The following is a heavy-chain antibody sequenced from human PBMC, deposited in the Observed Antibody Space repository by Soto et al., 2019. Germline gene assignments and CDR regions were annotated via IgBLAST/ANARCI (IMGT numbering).Heavy chain of an antibody. J-gene: IGHJ6*03. V-gene: IGHV3-30*18. CDR3: ANLEDYYGSGSNRLRHYYMDV. CDR2: ISYDGSNK. D-gene: IGHD3-10*01. CDR1: GFTFSSYG. Sequence: GGSLRLSCAASGFTFSSYGMHWVRQAPGKGLEWVAVISYDGSNKYYADSVKGRFTISRDNSKNTLYLQMNSLRAEDTAVYYYANLEDYYGSGSNRLRHYYMDVWGKGTTVTVSS.